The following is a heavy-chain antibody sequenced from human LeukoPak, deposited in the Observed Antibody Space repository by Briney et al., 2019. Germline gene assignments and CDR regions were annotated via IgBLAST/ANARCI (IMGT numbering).Heavy chain of an antibody. J-gene: IGHJ4*02. CDR2: IKHDGSEK. CDR1: GFTFTTFW. CDR3: ARGRAFDY. V-gene: IGHV3-7*03. Sequence: PGGSLRLSRAASGFTFTTFWMNWIRQAPGKGLEWVANIKHDGSEKYYVDSVKGRFTISRDNAKNSLYLQMNSLRAEDTAVYYCARGRAFDYWGQGTLVTVSS.